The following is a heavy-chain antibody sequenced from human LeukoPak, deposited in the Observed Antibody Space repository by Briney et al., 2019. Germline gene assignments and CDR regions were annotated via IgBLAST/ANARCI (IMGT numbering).Heavy chain of an antibody. J-gene: IGHJ4*02. Sequence: PGGSLRLSCAASGFTFSSYWMHWVRQAPGKGLVWVSRVNSDGSSTTYADSVKGRFFISRDNSKNTLSLQMNSLRVEDTAVYYCAKDGDWAFDHWDQGTLVSVSS. CDR3: AKDGDWAFDH. CDR1: GFTFSSYW. D-gene: IGHD2-21*02. V-gene: IGHV3-74*01. CDR2: VNSDGSST.